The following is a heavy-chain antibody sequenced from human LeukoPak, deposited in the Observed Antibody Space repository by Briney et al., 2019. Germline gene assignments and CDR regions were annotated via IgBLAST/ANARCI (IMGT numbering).Heavy chain of an antibody. D-gene: IGHD2-2*01. Sequence: GGSLRLSCAASGFTFSSYAMHWVRQAPGKGLEWVAVISYDGSNKYYADSVKGRFTISRDNSKNTLYLQMNSLRAEDTAVYYCAREDIVVVPAAFDYWGQGALVTVSS. V-gene: IGHV3-30-3*01. CDR1: GFTFSSYA. J-gene: IGHJ4*02. CDR3: AREDIVVVPAAFDY. CDR2: ISYDGSNK.